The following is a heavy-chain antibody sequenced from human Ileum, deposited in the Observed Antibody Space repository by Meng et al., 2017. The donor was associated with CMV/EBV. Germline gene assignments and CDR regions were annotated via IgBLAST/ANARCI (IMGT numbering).Heavy chain of an antibody. J-gene: IGHJ4*02. CDR3: ARGVRVGTSREFYFDY. Sequence: QVPLGQSGAEVKQPGASVKVACKASGYSFSGYYIQWVRQAPGQGPEWMGWINPKSGRANYAQKFQGRVTLTRDTSISTANMELSSLRSDDTAVYYCARGVRVGTSREFYFDYWGPGTLVTVSS. V-gene: IGHV1-2*02. CDR2: INPKSGRA. D-gene: IGHD1-26*01. CDR1: GYSFSGYY.